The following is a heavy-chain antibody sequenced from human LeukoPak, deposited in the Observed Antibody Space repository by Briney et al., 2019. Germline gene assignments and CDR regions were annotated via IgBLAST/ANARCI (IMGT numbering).Heavy chain of an antibody. Sequence: PSETLSLTCTVSGGSISSSSYYWGWIRQPPGKGLEWIGSIYYSGSTYYNPSLKSRVTISVDTSKNQFSLKLSSVTAADAAVYYCASWGVYSSSSYYYYYYMDVWGKGTTVTVSS. V-gene: IGHV4-39*01. CDR3: ASWGVYSSSSYYYYYYMDV. J-gene: IGHJ6*03. D-gene: IGHD6-6*01. CDR1: GGSISSSSYY. CDR2: IYYSGST.